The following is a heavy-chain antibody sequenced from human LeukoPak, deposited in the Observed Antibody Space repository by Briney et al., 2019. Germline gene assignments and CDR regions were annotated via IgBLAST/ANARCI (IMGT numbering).Heavy chain of an antibody. CDR1: GFTFSSYA. Sequence: GGSLRHSCAASGFTFSSYAMSWVRQAPGKGLEWVSAISGSGGSTYYADSVKGRFTISRDNSKNTLYLQMNSLRAEDTAVYYCAKSGYRDSSGYYYPLCPDYWGQGTLVTVSS. D-gene: IGHD3-22*01. CDR3: AKSGYRDSSGYYYPLCPDY. CDR2: ISGSGGST. J-gene: IGHJ4*02. V-gene: IGHV3-23*01.